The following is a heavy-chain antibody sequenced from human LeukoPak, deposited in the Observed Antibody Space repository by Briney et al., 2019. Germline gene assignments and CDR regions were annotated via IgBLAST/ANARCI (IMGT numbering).Heavy chain of an antibody. CDR1: GGSFSGYY. CDR2: IYTSGST. J-gene: IGHJ4*02. D-gene: IGHD4-17*01. CDR3: AREEADYGDYYFDY. V-gene: IGHV4-4*07. Sequence: SETLSLTCAVYGGSFSGYYWSWIRQPAGKGLEWIGRIYTSGSTNYNPSLKSRVTMSVDTSKNQFSLKLSSVTAADTAVYYCAREEADYGDYYFDYWGQGTLVTVSS.